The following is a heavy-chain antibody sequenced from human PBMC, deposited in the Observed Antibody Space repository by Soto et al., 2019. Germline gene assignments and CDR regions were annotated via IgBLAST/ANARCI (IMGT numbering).Heavy chain of an antibody. CDR1: GFSFSKYA. V-gene: IGHV3-30*18. CDR2: ISYDGSNK. D-gene: IGHD6-25*01. CDR3: AKDSGADSDGMDV. J-gene: IGHJ6*02. Sequence: QVELVESGGGVVQPGGSLRLSCAASGFSFSKYAVHWVRQAPGKGLEWMADISYDGSNKYYGDSVKGRFTISRDNSKNTLYLQMNSLRAEDTAVYYCAKDSGADSDGMDVWGQGTTVTVSS.